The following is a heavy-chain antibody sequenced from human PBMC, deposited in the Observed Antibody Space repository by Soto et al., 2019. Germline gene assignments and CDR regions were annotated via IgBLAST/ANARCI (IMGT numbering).Heavy chain of an antibody. CDR2: IWYDGTQK. D-gene: IGHD4-17*01. V-gene: IGHV3-33*01. Sequence: SGGSLRLSCEASGFTFNTYSMHWVRQPPGKGLEWLAAIWYDGTQKYYADSVKGRFIISRDDSKKTQYLEMNSLRAEDTAVYYCARAGGTTVTGLWHFDSWGQGTLVTVSS. CDR1: GFTFNTYS. J-gene: IGHJ4*02. CDR3: ARAGGTTVTGLWHFDS.